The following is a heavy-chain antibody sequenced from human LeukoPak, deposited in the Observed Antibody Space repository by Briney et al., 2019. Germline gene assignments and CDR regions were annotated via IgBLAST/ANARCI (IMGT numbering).Heavy chain of an antibody. V-gene: IGHV4-61*02. CDR2: IYTSGIP. CDR1: GGSISSGSYY. Sequence: SETLSLTCTVSGGSISSGSYYWSWIRQPAGKGLEWIGRIYTSGIPNYNPSLKSRITISVDTSKNLFSLKLSSVTAADTAVYYCARDSTAMVTAFDYWGQGTLVTVSS. J-gene: IGHJ4*02. D-gene: IGHD5-18*01. CDR3: ARDSTAMVTAFDY.